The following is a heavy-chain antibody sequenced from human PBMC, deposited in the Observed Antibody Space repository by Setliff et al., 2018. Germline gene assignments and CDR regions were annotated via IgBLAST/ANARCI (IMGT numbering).Heavy chain of an antibody. V-gene: IGHV4-34*01. CDR2: IYHSGST. D-gene: IGHD2-2*02. Sequence: LSCAASGFTFSSYWMSWVRQAPGKGLEWIGEIYHSGSTNYNPSLKSRVTISVDTSKNQFSLKLSSVTAADTAVYYCARDRQYCSSPTCYSSYFYYYGMDVWGQGTTVTVSS. CDR3: ARDRQYCSSPTCYSSYFYYYGMDV. CDR1: GFTFSSYW. J-gene: IGHJ6*02.